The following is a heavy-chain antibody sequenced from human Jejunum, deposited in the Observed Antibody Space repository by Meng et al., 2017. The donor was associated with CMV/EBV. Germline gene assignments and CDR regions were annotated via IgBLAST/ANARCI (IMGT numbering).Heavy chain of an antibody. CDR3: AKDIYSGTYTGMNH. CDR1: GFNFDEDA. CDR2: IDWNSDTR. J-gene: IGHJ5*02. D-gene: IGHD1-26*01. V-gene: IGHV3-9*01. Sequence: GFNFDEDAMHWVRQAPGKGLEWVSRIDWNSDTRDYADSVKGRFIISRDNAKDSLYLQMNSLRAEDTAIYYCAKDIYSGTYTGMNHWGQGTRVTVSS.